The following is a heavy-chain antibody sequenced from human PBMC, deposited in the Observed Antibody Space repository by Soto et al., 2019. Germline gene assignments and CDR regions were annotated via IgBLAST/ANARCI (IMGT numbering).Heavy chain of an antibody. V-gene: IGHV4-30-4*01. CDR3: ARQYSSSWALGWFDP. D-gene: IGHD6-13*01. CDR2: IYYSGST. J-gene: IGHJ5*02. CDR1: GGSISSGDYY. Sequence: PSETLSLTCTVSGGSISSGDYYWSWIRQPPGKGLEWIGYIYYSGSTYYNPSLKSRVTISVDTSKNQFSLKLSSVTAADTAVYYCARQYSSSWALGWFDPWGQGTLVTVSS.